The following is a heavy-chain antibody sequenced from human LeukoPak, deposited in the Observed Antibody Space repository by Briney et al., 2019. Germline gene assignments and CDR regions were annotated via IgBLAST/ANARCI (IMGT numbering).Heavy chain of an antibody. V-gene: IGHV5-51*01. CDR3: ARPTRDGYNGGAFDI. J-gene: IGHJ3*02. CDR2: IYPGDSDT. CDR1: GYSFTSYW. D-gene: IGHD5-24*01. Sequence: GESLKISCKGSGYSFTSYWIGWVRQMPGKGLEWMGIIYPGDSDTRYSPSFQGQVTISADKSISTAYLQWSSLKASDTAMYYCARPTRDGYNGGAFDIWGLGTMVTVSS.